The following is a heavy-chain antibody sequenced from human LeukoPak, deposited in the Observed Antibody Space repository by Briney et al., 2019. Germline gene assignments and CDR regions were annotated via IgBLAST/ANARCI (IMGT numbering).Heavy chain of an antibody. CDR2: IYSGGST. D-gene: IGHD6-13*01. Sequence: GGSLRLSCAASGFTFSDYTINWVRQAPGKGLEWVSVIYSGGSTYYADSVKGRFTISRDNSKNTLYLQMNSLRAEDTAVYYCARVAASGTIFDYWGQGTLVTVSS. V-gene: IGHV3-53*01. CDR3: ARVAASGTIFDY. J-gene: IGHJ4*02. CDR1: GFTFSDYT.